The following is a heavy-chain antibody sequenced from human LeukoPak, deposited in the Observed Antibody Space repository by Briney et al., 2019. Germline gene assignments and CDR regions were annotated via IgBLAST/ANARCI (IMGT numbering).Heavy chain of an antibody. CDR2: VYYSGRT. V-gene: IGHV4-39*07. Sequence: PSETLSLTCGVSGGSISSTKYYWGWIRQSPGKGLEWIGNVYYSGRTYYNPSLQSRVIISIDTSKNQFSLKLTSVPAADTAVYYCARVATGKGYPFDYWGQGTLVTVSS. CDR3: ARVATGKGYPFDY. D-gene: IGHD1-1*01. J-gene: IGHJ4*02. CDR1: GGSISSTKYY.